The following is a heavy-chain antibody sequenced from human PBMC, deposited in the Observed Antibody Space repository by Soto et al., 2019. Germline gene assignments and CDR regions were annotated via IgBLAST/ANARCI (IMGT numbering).Heavy chain of an antibody. J-gene: IGHJ4*02. CDR3: ASLPRVGYCSGGGCISGPDY. CDR1: GGTLGSYA. D-gene: IGHD2-15*01. Sequence: QVQLVQSGAEVKKTGSSVKISCQASGGTLGSYAISWVRQAAGQGLEWMRGIVPGFGTPNYAQKFQVRVTITADKATGTAYVELSSLGSDDTAVYFCASLPRVGYCSGGGCISGPDYWGQGTLVTVSS. CDR2: IVPGFGTP. V-gene: IGHV1-69*06.